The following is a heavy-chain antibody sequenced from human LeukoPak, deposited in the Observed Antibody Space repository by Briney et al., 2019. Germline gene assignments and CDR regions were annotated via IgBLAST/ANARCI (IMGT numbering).Heavy chain of an antibody. V-gene: IGHV2-5*02. CDR3: ARLTRVGATILVDY. J-gene: IGHJ4*02. D-gene: IGHD1-26*01. CDR1: GFSLSTSGVG. Sequence: SGPTLVNPPQTLTLTCTFSGFSLSTSGVGVGWIRQPPGKALEWLALIYWDDDKRYSPSLKSRLTITKDTSKNQVVLTMTNMDPVDTATYYCARLTRVGATILVDYWGQGTLVTVSS. CDR2: IYWDDDK.